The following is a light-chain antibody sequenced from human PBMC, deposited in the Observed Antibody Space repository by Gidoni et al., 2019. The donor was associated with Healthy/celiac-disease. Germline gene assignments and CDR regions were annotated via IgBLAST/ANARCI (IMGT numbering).Light chain of an antibody. CDR3: QQRSNCPLT. CDR1: QSVSSY. Sequence: DIVLTHSPASLSLSPGESATLSCRASQSVSSYLAWYHQKPGQAPRLLLYDASNRATGIPARFSGSGSATDFTLSISSLEHEDFAVSYCQQRSNCPLTFGQGTRLEIK. CDR2: DAS. J-gene: IGKJ5*01. V-gene: IGKV3-11*01.